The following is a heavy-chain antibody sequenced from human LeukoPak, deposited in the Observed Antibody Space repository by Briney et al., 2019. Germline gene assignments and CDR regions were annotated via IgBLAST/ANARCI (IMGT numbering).Heavy chain of an antibody. CDR3: ARGTVAGT. V-gene: IGHV4-30-2*01. D-gene: IGHD6-19*01. CDR2: IYHSGST. J-gene: IGHJ5*02. Sequence: GVAWIGYIYHSGSTYYNPSLKSRVTISVDRSKNQFSLKLSSVTAADTAVYYCARGTVAGTWGQGTLVTVSS.